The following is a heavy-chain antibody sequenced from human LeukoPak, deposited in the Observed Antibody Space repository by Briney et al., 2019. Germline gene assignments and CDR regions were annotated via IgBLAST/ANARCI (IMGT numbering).Heavy chain of an antibody. CDR1: GGSISSGGYY. Sequence: SETLSLTCTVSGGSISSGGYYWSWIRQHPGTGLEWIGYIYYSGSTYYNPSLKSRVTISVDTSKNQFSLKLSSVTAADTAVYYCARGGVDTATVKAVRYFDYWGQGTLVTVSS. CDR3: ARGGVDTATVKAVRYFDY. V-gene: IGHV4-31*03. D-gene: IGHD5-18*01. CDR2: IYYSGST. J-gene: IGHJ4*02.